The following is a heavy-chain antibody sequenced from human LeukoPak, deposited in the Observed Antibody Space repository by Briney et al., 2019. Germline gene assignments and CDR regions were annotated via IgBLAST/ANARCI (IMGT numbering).Heavy chain of an antibody. CDR3: AKDIGPGVAAARGAIDY. Sequence: GGSLRLSCAASGFTFSSYVMSWVRQAPGKGLEWVSGISWNSGSIGYADSVKGRFTISRDNAKNSLYLQMNSLRAEDMALYYCAKDIGPGVAAARGAIDYWGQGTLVTVSS. V-gene: IGHV3-9*03. J-gene: IGHJ4*02. D-gene: IGHD6-13*01. CDR1: GFTFSSYV. CDR2: ISWNSGSI.